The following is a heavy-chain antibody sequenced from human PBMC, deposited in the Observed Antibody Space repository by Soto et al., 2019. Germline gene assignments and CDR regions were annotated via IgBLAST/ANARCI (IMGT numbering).Heavy chain of an antibody. CDR2: IDIGGNT. CDR3: ARGRGSTGYLGREHYFDY. D-gene: IGHD2-2*01. J-gene: IGHJ4*02. Sequence: HPWGSLRLSCAASGFSVTNNYMNWVRQAPGKGLEWVSIIDIGGNTYYADSVKDRFTISRDNSRNTLYLHMDSLRAEDTAVYYCARGRGSTGYLGREHYFDYWGQGTLVTVSS. CDR1: GFSVTNNY. V-gene: IGHV3-66*01.